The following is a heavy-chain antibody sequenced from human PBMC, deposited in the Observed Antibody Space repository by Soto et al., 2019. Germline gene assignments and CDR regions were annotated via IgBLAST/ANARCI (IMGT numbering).Heavy chain of an antibody. Sequence: GESLKISCKGSGYRFTSYWITWVRQMPGRGLEWVGRIDPSDSYTTYNPSLKGHVILSVDKSMNTAYVQWTSLRASDTAMYFCGRDFGSGHADVWGQGTLVTVSS. J-gene: IGHJ1*01. CDR2: IDPSDSYT. CDR1: GYRFTSYW. CDR3: GRDFGSGHADV. V-gene: IGHV5-10-1*01. D-gene: IGHD1-26*01.